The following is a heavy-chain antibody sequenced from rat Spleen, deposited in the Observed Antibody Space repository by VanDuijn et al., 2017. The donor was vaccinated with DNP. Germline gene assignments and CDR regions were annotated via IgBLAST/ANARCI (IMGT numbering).Heavy chain of an antibody. D-gene: IGHD1-11*01. CDR2: ITSSDGNT. CDR3: ARDAGGPFDY. CDR1: GFTFSDYN. V-gene: IGHV5-25*01. J-gene: IGHJ2*01. Sequence: EVQLVESGGGLVQPGRSLKLSCAASGFTFSDYNMAWVRHVPGKGLEWVASITSSDGNTNYRDSVKGRFTISRDNAKNTLYLQMNSLRSEDTATYYCARDAGGPFDYWGQGVMVTVSS.